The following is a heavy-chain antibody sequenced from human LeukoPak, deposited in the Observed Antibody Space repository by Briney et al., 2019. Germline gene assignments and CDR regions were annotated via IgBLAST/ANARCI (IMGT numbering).Heavy chain of an antibody. J-gene: IGHJ4*02. CDR2: IYSGGST. Sequence: GGSLRLSCAASGFTVSSYYMSWVRQAPGKGLEWVSLIYSGGSTYFADSVKGRFTISRDNSKNTLYLQMNSLRAEDTAVYYSAALWDTRGGYFDYWGQGTLVTVSS. CDR3: AALWDTRGGYFDY. V-gene: IGHV3-53*01. CDR1: GFTVSSYY. D-gene: IGHD3-10*01.